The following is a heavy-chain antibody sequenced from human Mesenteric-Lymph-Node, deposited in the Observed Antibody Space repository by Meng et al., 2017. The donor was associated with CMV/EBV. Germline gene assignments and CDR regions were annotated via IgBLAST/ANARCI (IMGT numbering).Heavy chain of an antibody. Sequence: GESLKISCATSGFTLSFYTMNWVRQAPGKGLEWVSSITHSGTYIFYADSVKGRFTISRDNAKNSLYLQMHSLRVEDTAVYYCAFGEGYFDFWDQGTLDTVSS. CDR3: AFGEGYFDF. CDR2: ITHSGTYI. D-gene: IGHD3-10*01. CDR1: GFTLSFYT. V-gene: IGHV3-21*01. J-gene: IGHJ4*02.